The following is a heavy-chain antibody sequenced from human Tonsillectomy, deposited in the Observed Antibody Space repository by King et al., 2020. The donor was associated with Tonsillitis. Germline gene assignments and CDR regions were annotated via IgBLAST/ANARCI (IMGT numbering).Heavy chain of an antibody. J-gene: IGHJ4*02. Sequence: VQLVESGAEVKKPGESLRISCKCSGYSFTSYWISWGRLMPGKGLEWMGRIDPSDSYTHYSPSFQGHVTISADHPIIPAYLQWSSLKASDTAMYYCARHEGYSSGWYLYWGQGTLVSVSS. CDR3: ARHEGYSSGWYLY. CDR2: IDPSDSYT. CDR1: GYSFTSYW. V-gene: IGHV5-10-1*03. D-gene: IGHD6-19*01.